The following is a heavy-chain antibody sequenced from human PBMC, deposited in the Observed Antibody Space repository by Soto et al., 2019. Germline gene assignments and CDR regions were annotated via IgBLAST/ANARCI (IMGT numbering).Heavy chain of an antibody. CDR1: GLTSRSHA. J-gene: IGHJ4*02. CDR2: ISGGGYTA. Sequence: GGSLRLSCVVSGLTSRSHAMSWVRQAPGQGLEWVAGISGGGYTAYYPDSVRGRFTISRDKSISTAYLQWSSLKASDTAMYYWARPFGSSGGYWGQGTLVTVSS. D-gene: IGHD6-19*01. CDR3: ARPFGSSGGY. V-gene: IGHV3-23*01.